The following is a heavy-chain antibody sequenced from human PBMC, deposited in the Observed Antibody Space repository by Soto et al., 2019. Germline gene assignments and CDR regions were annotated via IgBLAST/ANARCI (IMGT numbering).Heavy chain of an antibody. CDR3: TSSSEEDYGSGRIGAFEI. J-gene: IGHJ3*02. Sequence: QLQLQESGSGLVKPSQTLSLTCAVSGGSISSGGYSWSWIRQPPGKGLEWIGYIYHSGSTYYNPSLQRRVPISVASTNNPSSLKMSSGPAADTAVYYWTSSSEEDYGSGRIGAFEIWGPGTMVTVSS. CDR1: GGSISSGGYS. D-gene: IGHD3-10*01. CDR2: IYHSGST. V-gene: IGHV4-30-2*01.